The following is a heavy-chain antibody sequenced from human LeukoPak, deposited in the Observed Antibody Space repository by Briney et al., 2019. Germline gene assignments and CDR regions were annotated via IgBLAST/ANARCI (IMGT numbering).Heavy chain of an antibody. V-gene: IGHV3-30-3*01. CDR3: ARALGSEFDY. Sequence: GRSLRLSCAASGFTFSSYAMHWVRQAPGKGLEWVAVISYDGSNKYYADSVKGRFTISRDNSKNTLYLQMNSLRAEDTAVYYCARALGSEFDYWGQGTLVTVSS. CDR1: GFTFSSYA. J-gene: IGHJ4*02. CDR2: ISYDGSNK. D-gene: IGHD5-12*01.